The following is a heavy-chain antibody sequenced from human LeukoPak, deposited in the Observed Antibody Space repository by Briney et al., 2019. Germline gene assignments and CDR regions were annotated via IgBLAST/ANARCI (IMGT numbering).Heavy chain of an antibody. CDR3: VKGGTGYSYGSPFDY. Sequence: GGSLRLSCAASGFTFSSYGMHWVRQAPGKGLEWVAFIRYDGSNKYYADSVKGRFTISRDNSKNTLYLQMNSLRAEDTAVYYCVKGGTGYSYGSPFDYWGQGTLVTVSS. J-gene: IGHJ4*02. V-gene: IGHV3-30*02. D-gene: IGHD5-18*01. CDR2: IRYDGSNK. CDR1: GFTFSSYG.